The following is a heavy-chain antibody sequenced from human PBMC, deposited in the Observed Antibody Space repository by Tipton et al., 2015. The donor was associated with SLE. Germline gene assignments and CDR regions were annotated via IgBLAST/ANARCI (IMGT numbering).Heavy chain of an antibody. CDR3: ARHPVAGKRSRGAFDI. CDR1: GYSFTSYW. J-gene: IGHJ3*02. V-gene: IGHV5-51*01. Sequence: VQLVQSGAEVKKPGESLKISCKGSGYSFTSYWIAWVRQMPGKGLEWMGIIYPDDSDTRYSPSFQGQVTISADKSISTAYLQWSSLKASDTAMYYCARHPVAGKRSRGAFDIWGQGTMVTVSS. D-gene: IGHD6-19*01. CDR2: IYPDDSDT.